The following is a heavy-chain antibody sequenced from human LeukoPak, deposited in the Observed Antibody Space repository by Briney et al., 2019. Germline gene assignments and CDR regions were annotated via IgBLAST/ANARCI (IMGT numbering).Heavy chain of an antibody. Sequence: SETLSLTCTVSGGSISTSSYYWGWVRQPPGKGLEWIGNIFYSGSTYYSPSLKSRVTISVDTSKNQFSLKLSSVTAADTAVYFCARGGNCSGGSCYSDRGWFDPWGQGTLVTVSS. V-gene: IGHV4-39*07. CDR3: ARGGNCSGGSCYSDRGWFDP. CDR2: IFYSGST. CDR1: GGSISTSSYY. D-gene: IGHD2-15*01. J-gene: IGHJ5*02.